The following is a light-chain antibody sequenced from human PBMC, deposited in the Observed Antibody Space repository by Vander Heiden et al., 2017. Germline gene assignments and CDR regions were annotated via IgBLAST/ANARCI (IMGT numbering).Light chain of an antibody. CDR3: AESADSLSGPI. V-gene: IGLV1-47*02. CDR2: YNN. Sequence: QPVLTQPPSVSGTPGQRVTISCSGSSSNIGRSYVYWYRQLPGTATKLLIVYNNQRPSGVPDRFSGYKSGTYASRETSGLRSEDEADDYWAESADSLSGPIFGGGTKLTFL. CDR1: SSNIGRSY. J-gene: IGLJ2*01.